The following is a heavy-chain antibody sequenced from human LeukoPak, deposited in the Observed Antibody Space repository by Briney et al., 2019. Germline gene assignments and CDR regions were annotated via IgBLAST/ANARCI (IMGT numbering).Heavy chain of an antibody. J-gene: IGHJ4*02. CDR1: GFTFSSYW. CDR3: ARVPTTIGWYYFDY. CDR2: AYYSGST. Sequence: GSLRLSCAASGFTFSSYWMSWIRQPPGKGLEWIGFAYYSGSTDYNPSLKSRVTISVDTSKNQFSLRLSSVTAADTAVYYCARVPTTIGWYYFDYWGQGTLVTVSS. V-gene: IGHV4-59*01. D-gene: IGHD6-19*01.